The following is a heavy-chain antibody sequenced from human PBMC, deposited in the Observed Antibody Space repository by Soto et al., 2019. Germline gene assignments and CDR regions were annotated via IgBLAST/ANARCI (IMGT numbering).Heavy chain of an antibody. CDR1: GFTFSNTW. D-gene: IGHD3-22*01. J-gene: IGHJ4*02. CDR2: IKSKTEGGTA. V-gene: IGHV3-15*07. Sequence: EVQLVESGGGLAKPGGSLRLSCAASGFTFSNTWVNWVRQAPGKGLEWVGRIKSKTEGGTADYAAPVKGRFTISRDDSKNTVYLQMNSLKTEDTAVYYCTTDSYYYDSRGFLDYWGQGTLVTVSS. CDR3: TTDSYYYDSRGFLDY.